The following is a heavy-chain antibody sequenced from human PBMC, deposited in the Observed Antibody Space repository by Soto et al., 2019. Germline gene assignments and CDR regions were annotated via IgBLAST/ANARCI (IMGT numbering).Heavy chain of an antibody. CDR2: IRWNGDDM. CDR3: AQDGGYCSGGNCYFDS. CDR1: GFPFQHYA. D-gene: IGHD2-15*01. V-gene: IGHV3-9*01. J-gene: IGHJ4*02. Sequence: EVQLVESGGGLVQPGRSLRLSCAASGFPFQHYAMHWVRRSPGKGLEWVSGIRWNGDDMGYADSVRGRFTISRDNAKNSLYLQMSSLRAEDTAFYYCAQDGGYCSGGNCYFDSWGQGNLVTVSS.